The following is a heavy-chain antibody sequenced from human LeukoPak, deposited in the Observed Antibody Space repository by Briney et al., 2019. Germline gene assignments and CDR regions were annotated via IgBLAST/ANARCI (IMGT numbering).Heavy chain of an antibody. CDR3: AKDGGLWVSAHWGDS. J-gene: IGHJ4*02. V-gene: IGHV3-23*01. Sequence: QPGGSLRLSCAASGFTFSSYNMSWVRQAPGKGLEWVSTITTSDGNTYYADSVKGRFTVSRDNSKNTLFLQMNSLRAEDTAVYYCAKDGGLWVSAHWGDSWGRGTLVTVSS. CDR1: GFTFSSYN. CDR2: ITTSDGNT. D-gene: IGHD7-27*01.